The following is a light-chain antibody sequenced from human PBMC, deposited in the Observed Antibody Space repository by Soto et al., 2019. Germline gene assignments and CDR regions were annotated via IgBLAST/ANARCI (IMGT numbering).Light chain of an antibody. CDR1: SSDVGAYNY. J-gene: IGLJ3*02. CDR2: DVI. CDR3: TSYTSSVTLV. Sequence: QSVLTQPASVSGSPGQSITISCTGTSSDVGAYNYVSWYQQHPGKVPKLIIYDVINRPSGVSSRFSGSKSVNTASLTISGLHAEDEADYYCTSYTSSVTLVFGGGTKVTVL. V-gene: IGLV2-14*01.